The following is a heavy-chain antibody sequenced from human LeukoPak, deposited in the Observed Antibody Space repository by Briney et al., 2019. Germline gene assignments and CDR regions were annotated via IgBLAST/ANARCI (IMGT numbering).Heavy chain of an antibody. CDR3: AKVAVLLWFGENYYMDV. J-gene: IGHJ6*03. CDR1: GFTFSNYG. Sequence: PGGSLRLSCAASGFTFSNYGMHWVRQAPGKGLEWVGFIRYDGTNKYYADSVKGRLTISRDNSKNTLYLQMNSLRAEDTAVYYCAKVAVLLWFGENYYMDVWGKGTTVTISS. V-gene: IGHV3-30*02. CDR2: IRYDGTNK. D-gene: IGHD3-10*01.